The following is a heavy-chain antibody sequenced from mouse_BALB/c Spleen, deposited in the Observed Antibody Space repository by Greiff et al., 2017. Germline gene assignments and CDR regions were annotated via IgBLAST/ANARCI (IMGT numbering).Heavy chain of an antibody. CDR1: GFSFSSYG. J-gene: IGHJ2*01. V-gene: IGHV5-6-3*01. D-gene: IGHD2-4*01. Sequence: DVMLVESGGGLVQPGGSLKLSCAASGFSFSSYGMSWVRQTPDKRLELVATINSNGGSTYYPDSVKGRFTISRDNAKNTLYLQMSSLKSEDTAMYYCARDRGLRRSSYYFDDWGQGTTLTVSS. CDR2: INSNGGST. CDR3: ARDRGLRRSSYYFDD.